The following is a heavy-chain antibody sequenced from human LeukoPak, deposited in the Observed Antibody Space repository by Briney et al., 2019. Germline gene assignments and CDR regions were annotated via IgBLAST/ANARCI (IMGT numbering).Heavy chain of an antibody. CDR3: ARRFLFYFDY. CDR2: ISGSGGST. V-gene: IGHV3-23*01. J-gene: IGHJ4*02. CDR1: GFTFSSYA. Sequence: GGSLRLSCAASGFTFSSYAMSWVRQAPGKGLEWVSVISGSGGSTYYADSVKGRFTISRDNSKNTLYLQMNSLRAEDTAVYYCARRFLFYFDYWGQGTLVTVSS.